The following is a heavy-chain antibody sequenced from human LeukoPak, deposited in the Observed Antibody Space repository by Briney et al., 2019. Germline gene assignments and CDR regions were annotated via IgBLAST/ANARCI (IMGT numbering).Heavy chain of an antibody. V-gene: IGHV4-34*01. CDR2: INHSGST. CDR1: GGSFSGYY. Sequence: PSETLSLTCAVYGGSFSGYYWSWIRQPPGKGLEWIGEINHSGSTNYNPSLKSRVTISVDTSKNQFSPKLSSVTAADTAVYYCARGRGDYVWGSYRHGLNYWGQGTLVTVSS. CDR3: ARGRGDYVWGSYRHGLNY. J-gene: IGHJ4*02. D-gene: IGHD3-16*02.